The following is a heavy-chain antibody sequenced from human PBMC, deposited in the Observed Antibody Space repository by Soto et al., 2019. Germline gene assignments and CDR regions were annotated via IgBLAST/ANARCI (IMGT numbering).Heavy chain of an antibody. V-gene: IGHV5-10-1*01. CDR1: GYSFTSYW. CDR2: IDPSDSYT. D-gene: IGHD3-3*01. J-gene: IGHJ6*02. CDR3: ARHGGDFWSGYCIYYYYGMDV. Sequence: GESLKISCKGSGYSFTSYWISWVRQMPGKGLEWMGRIDPSDSYTNYSPSFQGHVTISADKSISTAYLQWSSLKASDTAMYYCARHGGDFWSGYCIYYYYGMDVWGQGTTVTSP.